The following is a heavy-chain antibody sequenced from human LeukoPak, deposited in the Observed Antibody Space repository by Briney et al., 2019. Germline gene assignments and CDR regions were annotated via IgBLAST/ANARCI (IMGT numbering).Heavy chain of an antibody. D-gene: IGHD1-7*01. Sequence: PGGSLRLSCAASGFTFSSYNMNWVRQIPGKGLEWVSSISTSSDYIYYADSVKGRFTISRDNAKNSLYLQMNSLRAEDTAVYYCARSITGTHGLFDYWGQGTLVTVSS. V-gene: IGHV3-21*01. CDR2: ISTSSDYI. CDR3: ARSITGTHGLFDY. CDR1: GFTFSSYN. J-gene: IGHJ4*02.